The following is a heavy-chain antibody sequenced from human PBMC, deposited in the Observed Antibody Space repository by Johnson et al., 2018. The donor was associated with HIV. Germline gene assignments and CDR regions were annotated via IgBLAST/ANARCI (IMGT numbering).Heavy chain of an antibody. CDR2: ISYDGSNK. J-gene: IGHJ3*02. D-gene: IGHD6-6*01. Sequence: QVQLVESGGGLVQPGGSLRLSCAASAFTFSSFAMSWVRQAPGKGLEWVAVISYDGSNKYYADSVEGRFTISRDNSKNTLYLQMNSLRAEDTAVYYCARATRSSSSGRHDAFDIWGQGTMVTVSS. CDR1: AFTFSSFA. CDR3: ARATRSSSSGRHDAFDI. V-gene: IGHV3-30-3*01.